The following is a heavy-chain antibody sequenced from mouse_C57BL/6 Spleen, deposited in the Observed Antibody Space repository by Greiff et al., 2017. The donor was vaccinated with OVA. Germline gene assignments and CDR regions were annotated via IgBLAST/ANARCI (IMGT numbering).Heavy chain of an antibody. V-gene: IGHV1-81*01. J-gene: IGHJ2*01. Sequence: QVHVKQSGAELVRPGASVKLSCKASGYTFTSYGISWVKQRTGQGLEWIGEIYPRSGNTYYNEKFKGKATLTADKSSSTAYMELRSLTSEDSAVYVCARSLITTVVATDYWGQGTTLTVSS. CDR2: IYPRSGNT. CDR1: GYTFTSYG. D-gene: IGHD1-1*01. CDR3: ARSLITTVVATDY.